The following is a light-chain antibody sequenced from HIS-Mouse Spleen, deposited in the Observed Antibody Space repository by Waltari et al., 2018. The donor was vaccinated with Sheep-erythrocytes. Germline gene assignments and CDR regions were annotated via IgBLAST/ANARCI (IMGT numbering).Light chain of an antibody. Sequence: QSALTQPASVSGSPGQSITISCTGTSSDVGSYNLVSWYQQHPGKAPKPMIYEGSKRPSGVSNRFSGSKSGNTASLTISGLQAEDEADYYCCSYAGSSTPWVFGEGTKLTVL. CDR1: SSDVGSYNL. CDR3: CSYAGSSTPWV. CDR2: EGS. V-gene: IGLV2-23*01. J-gene: IGLJ3*02.